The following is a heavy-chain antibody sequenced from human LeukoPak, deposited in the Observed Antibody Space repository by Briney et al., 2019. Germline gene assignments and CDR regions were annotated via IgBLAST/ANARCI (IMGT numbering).Heavy chain of an antibody. CDR1: GFTFSSYS. CDR3: ARVYYDSYVDAFDI. Sequence: GGSLRLSCAASGFTFSSYSMNWVRQAPGKGLEWVSYISSSSSTIYYADSVKGRFTISRDNAKNSLYLQMNSLRAEDTAVYYCARVYYDSYVDAFDIWGQGTMVTVSS. D-gene: IGHD3-22*01. J-gene: IGHJ3*02. V-gene: IGHV3-48*04. CDR2: ISSSSSTI.